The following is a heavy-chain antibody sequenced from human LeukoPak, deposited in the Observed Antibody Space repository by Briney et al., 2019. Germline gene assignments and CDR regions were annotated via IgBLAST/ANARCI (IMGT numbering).Heavy chain of an antibody. V-gene: IGHV4-34*01. CDR2: INHSGST. J-gene: IGHJ4*02. CDR1: GGSFSGYY. D-gene: IGHD3-22*01. CDR3: ARYYDRSNYFDY. Sequence: PSETLSLTCAVYGGSFSGYYWSWIRQPPGKGLEWIGEINHSGSTNYNPSLKSRVTISVDTSKNHFSLRLSSVTAADTAVYYCARYYDRSNYFDYWGQGTLVTVSS.